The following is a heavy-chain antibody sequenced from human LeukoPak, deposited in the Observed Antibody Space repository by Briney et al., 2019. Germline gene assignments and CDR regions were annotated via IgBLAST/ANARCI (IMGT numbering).Heavy chain of an antibody. V-gene: IGHV4-34*01. D-gene: IGHD3-9*01. CDR1: GGSFSGYY. CDR3: ARGGGVLTGYLDY. J-gene: IGHJ4*02. Sequence: SETLSLTCAVYGGSFSGYYWGWVRQPPGQGLEWIGEINHSGSTNYNPSLKSRVTISVDTSKNQFSLKLSSVTAADTAVYYCARGGGVLTGYLDYWGQGTLVTVSS. CDR2: INHSGST.